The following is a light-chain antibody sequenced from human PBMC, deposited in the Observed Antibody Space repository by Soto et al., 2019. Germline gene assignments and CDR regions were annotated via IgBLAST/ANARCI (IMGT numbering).Light chain of an antibody. Sequence: IVLTQSPGTLSLSPGERATLSCRASQSVSSNYLARYQRKPGQAPRLLIYGASSRATGIPDRFSGSGSGTDFTLTITRREPEDCAVYYWQQYGSSPPPFGQGPNVEL. CDR2: GAS. J-gene: IGKJ1*01. CDR3: QQYGSSPPP. CDR1: QSVSSNY. V-gene: IGKV3-20*01.